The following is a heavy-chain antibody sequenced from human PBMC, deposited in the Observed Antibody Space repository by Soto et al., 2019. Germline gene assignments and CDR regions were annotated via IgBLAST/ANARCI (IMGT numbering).Heavy chain of an antibody. CDR2: ISAYNGNT. V-gene: IGHV1-18*04. CDR1: GYTFTSYG. J-gene: IGHJ5*02. CDR3: ASDAVVVVAATAGPWWFDP. Sequence: ASVKVSCKASGYTFTSYGISWVRQAPGQGLEWMGWISAYNGNTNYAQKLQGRVTMTTDTSTSTAYMELRSLRSDDTAVYYCASDAVVVVAATAGPWWFDPGGQGPRVT. D-gene: IGHD2-15*01.